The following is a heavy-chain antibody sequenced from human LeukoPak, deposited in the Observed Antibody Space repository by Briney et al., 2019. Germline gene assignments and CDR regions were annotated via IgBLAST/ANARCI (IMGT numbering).Heavy chain of an antibody. J-gene: IGHJ4*02. CDR3: ARDLLERDFWSNTDPGNYYFDY. V-gene: IGHV1-8*01. CDR2: MNPNSGNT. Sequence: ASVKVSCKASGYTFTSYDINWVRQATGQGLEWMGWMNPNSGNTGYAQKFQGRVTMTRNTSISTAYMELSSLRSEDTAVYYCARDLLERDFWSNTDPGNYYFDYWGQGTLVTVSS. CDR1: GYTFTSYD. D-gene: IGHD3-3*01.